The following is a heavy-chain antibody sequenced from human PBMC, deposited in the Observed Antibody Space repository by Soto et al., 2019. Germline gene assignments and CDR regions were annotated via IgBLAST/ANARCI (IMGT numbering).Heavy chain of an antibody. Sequence: SXTLSLTCAVYGGSFSGYYWSWIRQPPVKGLEWIVEINHSGSTNYNPSLKSRVTISVDTSKNQFSLKLSSVTAADTAVYYCARTPYHVRTIKNKRLDIWGQGTMVTVSS. V-gene: IGHV4-34*01. J-gene: IGHJ3*02. D-gene: IGHD3-10*02. CDR1: GGSFSGYY. CDR2: INHSGST. CDR3: ARTPYHVRTIKNKRLDI.